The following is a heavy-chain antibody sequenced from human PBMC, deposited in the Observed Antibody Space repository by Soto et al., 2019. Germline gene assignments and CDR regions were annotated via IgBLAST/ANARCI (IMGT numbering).Heavy chain of an antibody. J-gene: IGHJ6*04. V-gene: IGHV4-59*01. Sequence: QVQLQESGPGLVKPSETLSLTCTVSGGSISSYYWSWIRQPPGKGLEWIGYIYYSGSTNYTPSLKGRVTISVDTSKNQFSLKLSAATAADTAVDYCAGYQLLWRAYYDFWTQEGVWGKGTTVTVSS. CDR3: AGYQLLWRAYYDFWTQEGV. CDR2: IYYSGST. CDR1: GGSISSYY. D-gene: IGHD3-3*01.